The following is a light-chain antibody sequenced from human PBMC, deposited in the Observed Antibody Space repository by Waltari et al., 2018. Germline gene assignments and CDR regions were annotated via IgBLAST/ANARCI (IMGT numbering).Light chain of an antibody. CDR3: SSYSSSSPLWV. Sequence: QSALTQPASVSGSPGQSITIPCTGTSSDVGGHTYVSWDQQYPGKAPKVIIYEVSNRPSGVSNRFSGSKSGNTASLTISGLQAEDEADYYCSSYSSSSPLWVFGGGTKLTVL. V-gene: IGLV2-14*01. CDR2: EVS. CDR1: SSDVGGHTY. J-gene: IGLJ3*02.